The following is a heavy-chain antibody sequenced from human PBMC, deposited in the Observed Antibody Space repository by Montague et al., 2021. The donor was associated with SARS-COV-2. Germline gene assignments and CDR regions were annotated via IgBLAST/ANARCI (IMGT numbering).Heavy chain of an antibody. V-gene: IGHV4-34*01. J-gene: IGHJ3*01. CDR3: ARLGRGYSYAQSAFDL. D-gene: IGHD5-18*01. Sequence: SETLSLTCAVYTESFNGYYWTRIRQPPGKGLEGIGEISHPGSTKYNPSLKSRVTISVDTYRKQVSLRLTSVTAADTATYYCARLGRGYSYAQSAFDLWGPGTMGHVSS. CDR1: TESFNGYY. CDR2: ISHPGST.